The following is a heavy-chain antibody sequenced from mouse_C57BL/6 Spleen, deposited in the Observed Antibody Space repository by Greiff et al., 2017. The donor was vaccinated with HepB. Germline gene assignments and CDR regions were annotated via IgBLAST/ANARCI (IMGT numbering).Heavy chain of an antibody. CDR2: ISDGGSYT. D-gene: IGHD1-1*01. Sequence: EVQRVESGGGLVKPGGSLKLSCAASGFTFSSYAMSWVRQTPEKRLEWVATISDGGSYTYYPDNVKGRFTISRDNAKNNLYLQMSHLKSEDTAMYYCASDRLRFPYFDYWGQGTTLTVSS. V-gene: IGHV5-4*01. CDR1: GFTFSSYA. CDR3: ASDRLRFPYFDY. J-gene: IGHJ2*01.